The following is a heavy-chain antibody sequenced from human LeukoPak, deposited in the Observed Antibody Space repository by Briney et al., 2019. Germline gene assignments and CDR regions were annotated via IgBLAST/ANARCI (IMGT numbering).Heavy chain of an antibody. CDR1: GGSISSYY. CDR3: ARKSGWYFDY. Sequence: SETLSLTCTVSGGSISSYYWSWLRQPPGKGLEWIGYIYYSGSTNYNPSLKSRVTISVDTSKNQFSLKLSSVTAADTAVYYCARKSGWYFDYWGQGTLVTVSS. J-gene: IGHJ4*02. V-gene: IGHV4-59*08. CDR2: IYYSGST. D-gene: IGHD6-19*01.